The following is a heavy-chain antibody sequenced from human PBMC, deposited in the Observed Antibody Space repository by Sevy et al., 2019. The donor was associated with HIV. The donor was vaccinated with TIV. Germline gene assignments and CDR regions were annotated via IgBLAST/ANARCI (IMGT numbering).Heavy chain of an antibody. CDR1: GFTFSSYA. V-gene: IGHV3-30-3*01. J-gene: IGHJ6*03. CDR3: VSLSGITIFGVVWARQYYYYMDF. Sequence: EGSLRLSCAASGFTFSSYAMHWVRQAPGKELEWVAVIAYEGSNKYYADSVKGRFTISRDNSKNTLYLQMNSLRAEDTAVYHCVSLSGITIFGVVWARQYYYYMDFWGKGTTVTVSS. D-gene: IGHD3-3*01. CDR2: IAYEGSNK.